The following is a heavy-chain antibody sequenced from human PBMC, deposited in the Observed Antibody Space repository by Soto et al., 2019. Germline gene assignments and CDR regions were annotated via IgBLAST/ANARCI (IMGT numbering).Heavy chain of an antibody. Sequence: EVQLVESGGGLVKPGGSLRLSCAASGFTFSSYSMNWVRQAPGKGLEWVSSISSSSSYIYYADSVKGRFTISRDNAKNSLYLQMNSLRAEDTAVYYCARGVGASHAHFDYWGQGTLVTVSS. CDR3: ARGVGASHAHFDY. CDR2: ISSSSSYI. D-gene: IGHD1-26*01. J-gene: IGHJ4*02. CDR1: GFTFSSYS. V-gene: IGHV3-21*01.